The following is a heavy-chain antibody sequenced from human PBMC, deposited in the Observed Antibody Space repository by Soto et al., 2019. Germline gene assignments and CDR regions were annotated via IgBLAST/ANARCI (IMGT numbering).Heavy chain of an antibody. CDR2: ISGSGGST. J-gene: IGHJ4*02. CDR3: AKQNSGYSSGWYPL. V-gene: IGHV3-23*01. Sequence: PGGSLRLSCTVSVFSFSSYAMSWVRQAPGKGLEWVSAISGSGGSTYYADPVKGRFTISRDNSKNTLYLQMNSLRAEDTAVYYCAKQNSGYSSGWYPLWGQGTLVTVSS. CDR1: VFSFSSYA. D-gene: IGHD6-19*01.